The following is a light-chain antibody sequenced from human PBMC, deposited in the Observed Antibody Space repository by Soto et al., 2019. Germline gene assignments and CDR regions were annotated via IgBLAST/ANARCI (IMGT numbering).Light chain of an antibody. CDR3: QLLSRNPPFT. Sequence: DIQLTQSPSFLSTSLGDRVTITCRASEVISNDLAWYQHKPGKAPKLLIYGAYSSHSGVPSRFTGSGSGTDFTLTISSLQPEDSATYYCQLLSRNPPFTFGQGTRLAIK. J-gene: IGKJ2*01. CDR1: EVISND. CDR2: GAY. V-gene: IGKV1-9*01.